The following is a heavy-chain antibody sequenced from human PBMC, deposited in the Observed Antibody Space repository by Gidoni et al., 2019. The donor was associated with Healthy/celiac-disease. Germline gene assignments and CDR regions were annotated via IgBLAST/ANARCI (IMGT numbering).Heavy chain of an antibody. CDR1: GFTFSSYA. CDR2: ISGSGGST. CDR3: AAHCSSTSCSTALYYYYGMDV. D-gene: IGHD2-2*01. V-gene: IGHV3-23*01. Sequence: EVQMLESGGGLVQPEGSLRLSCAASGFTFSSYALRWVRQAPGKGLEWVSAISGSGGSTYDADSVKGRFTISRDNSKNTLYLQMNSLRAEDTAVYYCAAHCSSTSCSTALYYYYGMDVWGQGTTVTVSS. J-gene: IGHJ6*02.